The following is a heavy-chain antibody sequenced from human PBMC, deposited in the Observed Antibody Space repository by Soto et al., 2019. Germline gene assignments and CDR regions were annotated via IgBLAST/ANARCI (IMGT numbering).Heavy chain of an antibody. D-gene: IGHD2-15*01. V-gene: IGHV3-74*03. Sequence: GGSLRLSCEASGFTLSTYWMHWVRQVPGKGLEWVSPISSNGSNTTYADSVKGRFSISRDNAKNSLYLQMNSLRAEDTAVYYCARDRRRYCSGGSCYTWDVWGQGTTVTVPS. CDR3: ARDRRRYCSGGSCYTWDV. CDR1: GFTLSTYW. J-gene: IGHJ6*02. CDR2: ISSNGSNT.